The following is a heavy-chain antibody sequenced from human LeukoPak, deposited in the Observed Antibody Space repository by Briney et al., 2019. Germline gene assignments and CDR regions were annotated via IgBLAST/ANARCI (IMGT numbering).Heavy chain of an antibody. CDR3: ARRTQNDDLWSGSPDWYFDL. J-gene: IGHJ2*01. CDR2: ISSNSGYI. V-gene: IGHV3-21*06. CDR1: GFAFRIFS. D-gene: IGHD3-3*01. Sequence: GGSLRLSCSASGFAFRIFSMSWVRQAPGRGLEWISSISSNSGYIYYIDSVRGRFTISRDNARNSLYLHMNSLRPEDTAVYYCARRTQNDDLWSGSPDWYFDLWGRGTLVTASS.